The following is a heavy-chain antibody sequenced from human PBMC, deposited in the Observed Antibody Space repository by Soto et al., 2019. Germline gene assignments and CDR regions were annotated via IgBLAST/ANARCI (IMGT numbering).Heavy chain of an antibody. Sequence: GSLRLSCTASGFTFGDYAMSWVRQAPGKGLEWVGFIRSKAYGGTTEYAASVKGRFTISRDDSKSIAYLQMNSLKTEDTAVYYCTSTTVTTYYFDYWGQGTLVTVSS. CDR3: TSTTVTTYYFDY. J-gene: IGHJ4*02. D-gene: IGHD4-4*01. CDR2: IRSKAYGGTT. CDR1: GFTFGDYA. V-gene: IGHV3-49*04.